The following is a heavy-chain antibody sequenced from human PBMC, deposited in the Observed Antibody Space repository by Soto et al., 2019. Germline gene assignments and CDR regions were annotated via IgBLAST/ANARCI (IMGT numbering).Heavy chain of an antibody. CDR3: ARVKDYSNAMDV. V-gene: IGHV1-2*02. D-gene: IGHD4-4*01. J-gene: IGHJ6*02. Sequence: ASVKVSCKASGYTFTDYYIHWVRQAPGQGLEWMGWINPNGGGTYYTQEFQGRVTMTRDTSITTAYMELSRLRSDDTALYYCARVKDYSNAMDVWG. CDR2: INPNGGGT. CDR1: GYTFTDYY.